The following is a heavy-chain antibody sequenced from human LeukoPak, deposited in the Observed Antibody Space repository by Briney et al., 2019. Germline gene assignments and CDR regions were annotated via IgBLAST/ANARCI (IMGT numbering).Heavy chain of an antibody. J-gene: IGHJ4*02. CDR1: GFTFSSYW. D-gene: IGHD3-10*01. Sequence: GGSLRLSCAASGFTFSSYWMSWVRQAPGKGLEWVSSISSRSIYIYYADSVKGRFTISRDNAKNSLYLQMNSLRAEDTAVYYCATLGVRGAPYYFDYWGQGTLVTVSS. CDR3: ATLGVRGAPYYFDY. V-gene: IGHV3-21*01. CDR2: ISSRSIYI.